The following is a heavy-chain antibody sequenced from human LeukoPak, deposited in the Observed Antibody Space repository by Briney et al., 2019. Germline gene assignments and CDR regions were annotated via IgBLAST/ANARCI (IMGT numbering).Heavy chain of an antibody. CDR3: ARGDSSSWRSGGFDY. CDR1: GFTFDDYG. D-gene: IGHD6-13*01. J-gene: IGHJ4*02. V-gene: IGHV3-20*01. CDR2: INWNGGST. Sequence: GGSLRLSCAASGFTFDDYGMSWVRQAPGKGLEWVSGINWNGGSTGYADSVKGRFTISRDNAKNSLYLQMNSLRAEDTALYHCARGDSSSWRSGGFDYWGQGTLVTVSS.